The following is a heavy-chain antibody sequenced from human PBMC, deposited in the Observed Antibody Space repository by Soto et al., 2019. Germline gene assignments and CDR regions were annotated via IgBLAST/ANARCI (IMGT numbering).Heavy chain of an antibody. Sequence: GGSLRLSCAASGFTFSSYWMSWVRQAPGKGLEWVANIKQDGSEKYYVDSVKGRFTISRDNAKNSLYLQMNSLRAEDTAVYYCARDGSMYCSSTSCYLSGDAFDIWGQGTMVTVSS. CDR2: IKQDGSEK. J-gene: IGHJ3*02. CDR1: GFTFSSYW. CDR3: ARDGSMYCSSTSCYLSGDAFDI. D-gene: IGHD2-2*01. V-gene: IGHV3-7*01.